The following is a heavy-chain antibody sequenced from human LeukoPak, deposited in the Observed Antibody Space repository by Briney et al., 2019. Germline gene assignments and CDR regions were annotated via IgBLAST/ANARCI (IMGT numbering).Heavy chain of an antibody. CDR1: GYTFTGYY. J-gene: IGHJ4*02. D-gene: IGHD6-13*01. V-gene: IGHV1-2*02. Sequence: ASVKVSCKASGYTFTGYYMHWVRQAPGQGLEWMGWINPSSGGTNYAQKFQGRVTMTRDTSISTAYMELSRLRSDDTAVYYCARGRHSLARYSSSWFYFDYWGQGTLVTVSS. CDR3: ARGRHSLARYSSSWFYFDY. CDR2: INPSSGGT.